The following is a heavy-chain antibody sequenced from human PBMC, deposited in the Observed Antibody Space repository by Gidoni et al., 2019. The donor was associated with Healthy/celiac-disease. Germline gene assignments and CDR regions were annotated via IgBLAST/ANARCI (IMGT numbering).Heavy chain of an antibody. CDR3: AKDEGGHYYDSSGYYFDY. CDR2: ISGSGGST. CDR1: GFTFSRYA. D-gene: IGHD3-22*01. V-gene: IGHV3-23*01. J-gene: IGHJ4*02. Sequence: EVQLLESGGGLVQPGGSLRLSCAASGFTFSRYALGWVRQAPGTGLECVSAISGSGGSTYYADSVKGRFTISRDNSKNTLYLQMNSLRAEDTAVYYCAKDEGGHYYDSSGYYFDYWGQGTLVTVSS.